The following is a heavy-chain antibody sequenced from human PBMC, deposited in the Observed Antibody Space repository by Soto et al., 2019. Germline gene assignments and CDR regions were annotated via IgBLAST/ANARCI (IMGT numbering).Heavy chain of an antibody. D-gene: IGHD3-3*01. CDR3: AKDHGFLDWLPPYYYYYGMDV. Sequence: SLRLSCAASGFTLSRSGMHWVRQAPGKGLEWVALISYDESIKYYADSVKGRFTISRDNSKYTLYLQMNSLRAEDTAVYYCAKDHGFLDWLPPYYYYYGMDVWGQGTTVTVSS. CDR2: ISYDESIK. CDR1: GFTLSRSG. V-gene: IGHV3-30*18. J-gene: IGHJ6*02.